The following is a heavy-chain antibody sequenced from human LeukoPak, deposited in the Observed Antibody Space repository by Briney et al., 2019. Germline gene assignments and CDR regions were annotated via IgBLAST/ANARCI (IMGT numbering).Heavy chain of an antibody. Sequence: GGSLRLSCAASGFTFSSYGMHWVRQAPGKGLEWVSGITGSGANTYYADSVKGRFTISRDNSKNTLYLQMNSLRAEDTAVYYCAKEGNRGRSSGWYTYWGQGTLVTVSS. J-gene: IGHJ4*02. CDR2: ITGSGANT. CDR1: GFTFSSYG. V-gene: IGHV3-23*01. CDR3: AKEGNRGRSSGWYTY. D-gene: IGHD6-19*01.